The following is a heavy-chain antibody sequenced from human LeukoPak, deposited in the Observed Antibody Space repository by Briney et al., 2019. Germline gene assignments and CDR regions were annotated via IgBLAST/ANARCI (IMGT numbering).Heavy chain of an antibody. D-gene: IGHD2-2*01. CDR1: GFTVSSNY. Sequence: PGGSLRLSCAASGFTVSSNYMTWVRQAPRKGLEWVSVIYSGGSTYYADSVKGRFTISRDNSKKTLYLQMNSLRAEDTAVYYCAKVPYCSSTSCLNYWGQGTLVTVSS. CDR3: AKVPYCSSTSCLNY. V-gene: IGHV3-66*01. J-gene: IGHJ4*02. CDR2: IYSGGST.